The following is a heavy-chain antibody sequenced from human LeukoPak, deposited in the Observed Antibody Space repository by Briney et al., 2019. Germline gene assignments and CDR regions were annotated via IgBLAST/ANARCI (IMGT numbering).Heavy chain of an antibody. CDR3: ARDYGGRFDY. CDR2: IYHTGST. Sequence: SETLSLTCGVSGYSISSGDYWGWIRQPPGKGLEWIGSIYHTGSTHHNPPLESRVTTSVDTSKNHFSLKLSSVAAADTAVHYCARDYGGRFDYWGQGILVTVSS. D-gene: IGHD4-23*01. CDR1: GYSISSGDY. J-gene: IGHJ4*02. V-gene: IGHV4-38-2*02.